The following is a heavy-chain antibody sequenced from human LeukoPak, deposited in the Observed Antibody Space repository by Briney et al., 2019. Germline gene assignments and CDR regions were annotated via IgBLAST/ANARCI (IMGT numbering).Heavy chain of an antibody. CDR3: ARGSVGLVQYYFDY. V-gene: IGHV4-34*01. D-gene: IGHD6-19*01. CDR1: GGSFNGYY. J-gene: IGHJ4*02. CDR2: INHSGST. Sequence: SETLSLTCAVYGGSFNGYYWSWIRQPPGKGLEWIGAINHSGSTNYNPSLKSRATISVDTSKNQFSLKLSSVTAADTAVYYRARGSVGLVQYYFDYWGQGTLVTVSS.